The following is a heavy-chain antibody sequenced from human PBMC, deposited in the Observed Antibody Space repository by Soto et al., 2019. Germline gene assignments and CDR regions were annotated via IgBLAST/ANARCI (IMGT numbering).Heavy chain of an antibody. CDR2: VYPADSDT. D-gene: IGHD3-22*01. V-gene: IGHV5-51*01. Sequence: PGESLKISCKGSGYTFTNYWIAWLRQMPGKGLEWMGIVYPADSDTRYSPSFQGQVTISADKSIGTAYLQWSSLKASDTAIYYCATPDSNGYYVSWGQGTLVTVSS. CDR3: ATPDSNGYYVS. CDR1: GYTFTNYW. J-gene: IGHJ5*02.